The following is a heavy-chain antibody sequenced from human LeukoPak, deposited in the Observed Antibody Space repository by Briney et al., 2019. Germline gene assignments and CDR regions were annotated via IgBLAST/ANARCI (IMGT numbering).Heavy chain of an antibody. V-gene: IGHV1-8*01. CDR3: ARQLDPPLYYYYMDV. CDR1: GYTFTSYD. J-gene: IGHJ6*03. CDR2: MNPNSGNT. D-gene: IGHD6-13*01. Sequence: GASVKVSCKASGYTFTSYDINWVRQATGQGLEWMGWMNPNSGNTGYAQKFQGRVTMTRNTSISTAYMELSSLRSEDTAVYYCARQLDPPLYYYYMDVWGKGTTVTVSS.